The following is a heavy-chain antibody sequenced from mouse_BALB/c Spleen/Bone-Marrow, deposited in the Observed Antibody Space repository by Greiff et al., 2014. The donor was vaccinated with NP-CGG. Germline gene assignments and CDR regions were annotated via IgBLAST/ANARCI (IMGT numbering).Heavy chain of an antibody. CDR2: IWAGGST. CDR1: GFSLTSYG. Sequence: VMLVESGPGLVAPSQSLSTTCTVSGFSLTSYGVHWVRQPPGKGLEWLGVIWAGGSTNYNSALMSRLSISKDNSKSQVFLKMNSLQTDDTAMYYCAREGGYYYGSRVAWFAYWGQGTLVTVSA. D-gene: IGHD1-1*01. V-gene: IGHV2-9*02. J-gene: IGHJ3*01. CDR3: AREGGYYYGSRVAWFAY.